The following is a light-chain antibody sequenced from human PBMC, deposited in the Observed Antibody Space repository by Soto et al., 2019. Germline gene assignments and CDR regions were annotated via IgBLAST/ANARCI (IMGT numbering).Light chain of an antibody. CDR3: QQSYSSPPT. CDR2: ASS. J-gene: IGKJ1*01. CDR1: ESISNH. V-gene: IGKV1-39*01. Sequence: DIPRTQSPSSVSASVDDRVLIPCRAGESISNHLNWYQQKRGKAPKLLIFASSSLQCWVPSRFSGSRSGPDFTLIISRLQPEDSATYYCQQSYSSPPTFGQGTKVDIK.